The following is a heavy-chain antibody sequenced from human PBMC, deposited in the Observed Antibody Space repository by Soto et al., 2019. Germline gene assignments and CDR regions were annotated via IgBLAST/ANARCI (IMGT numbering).Heavy chain of an antibody. CDR3: AKVGTKSTGG. CDR2: IIPAFGTP. CDR1: GGSLNTLV. D-gene: IGHD1-26*01. Sequence: VDLVQSGTEVKKPGSSVKVSCRASGGSLNTLVIIWVRQAPGQGLEWMGGIIPAFGTPNYAQKFQGRATITADESMSTVFMALSSLIGEDTVVYWFAKVGTKSTGGWGKGTLVTVSS. V-gene: IGHV1-69*01. J-gene: IGHJ4*02.